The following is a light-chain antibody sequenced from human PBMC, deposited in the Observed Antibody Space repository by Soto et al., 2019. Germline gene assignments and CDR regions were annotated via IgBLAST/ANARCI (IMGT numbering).Light chain of an antibody. CDR2: DVS. V-gene: IGLV2-11*01. J-gene: IGLJ1*01. CDR3: ISYTDRQSYL. Sequence: QSVLTHPRSVSGSPGQSVTISCTGSSSDVGGYNYVSWYQQHPGKAPKLIIYDVSKRPSGVPDRFSGSKSGITASLTISGLQTEDEAGYYCISYTDRQSYLFGTGTRSPS. CDR1: SSDVGGYNY.